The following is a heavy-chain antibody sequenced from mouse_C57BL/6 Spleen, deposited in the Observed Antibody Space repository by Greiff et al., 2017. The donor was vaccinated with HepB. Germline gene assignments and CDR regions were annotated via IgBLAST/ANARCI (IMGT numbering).Heavy chain of an antibody. CDR1: GFTFSDYY. J-gene: IGHJ4*01. Sequence: EVQLVDSGGGLVQPGGSLKLSCAASGFTFSDYYMYWVRQTPEKRLEWVAYISNGGGSTYYPDTVKGRFTISRDNAKNTLYLQMSRLKSEDTAMYYCARGGAMGNYPYAMDYWGQGTSVTVSS. D-gene: IGHD2-1*01. V-gene: IGHV5-12*01. CDR3: ARGGAMGNYPYAMDY. CDR2: ISNGGGST.